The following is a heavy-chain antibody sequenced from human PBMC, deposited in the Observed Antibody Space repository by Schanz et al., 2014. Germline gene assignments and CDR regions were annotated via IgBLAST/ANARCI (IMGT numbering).Heavy chain of an antibody. Sequence: QVQLMQSGAEMKKPGASVKVSCKASGYSFTDFYIHWLRQAPGQGPEWLGWINPNSEGTKYAQKSQGRVTMTRDTSVNTAYLDPSSLTSDDTAVYYCARGDVNWFDPWGQGTLVTVSS. J-gene: IGHJ5*02. CDR2: INPNSEGT. CDR3: ARGDVNWFDP. CDR1: GYSFTDFY. V-gene: IGHV1-2*02.